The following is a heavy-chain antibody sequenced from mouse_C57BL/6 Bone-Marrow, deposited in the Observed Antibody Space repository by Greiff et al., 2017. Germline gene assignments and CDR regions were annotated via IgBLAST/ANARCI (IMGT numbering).Heavy chain of an antibody. J-gene: IGHJ3*01. V-gene: IGHV14-1*01. CDR3: TITTVGGFAY. CDR1: GFNIKDYY. Sequence: DVKLQESGAELVRPGASVKLSCTASGFNIKDYYMHWVKQRPEQGLEWIGRIDPEDGDTEYAPKFQGKATMTADPSSNTAYLQLSSLTSEDTAVYYCTITTVGGFAYWGQGTLVTVSA. CDR2: IDPEDGDT. D-gene: IGHD1-1*01.